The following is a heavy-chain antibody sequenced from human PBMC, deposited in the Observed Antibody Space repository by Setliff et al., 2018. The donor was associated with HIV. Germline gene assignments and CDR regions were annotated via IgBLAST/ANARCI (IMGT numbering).Heavy chain of an antibody. CDR3: AKVVSYLYGPRLAFDF. V-gene: IGHV3-23*01. D-gene: IGHD4-17*01. J-gene: IGHJ4*02. Sequence: GGSLRLSCAASGFTFSSYAMSWVRQAPGKGLEWVSAISGSGGSTYYADSVKGRFTISRDNSKNTLYLQMNSLRAEDTALYYCAKVVSYLYGPRLAFDFWGQGTLVTVSS. CDR2: ISGSGGST. CDR1: GFTFSSYA.